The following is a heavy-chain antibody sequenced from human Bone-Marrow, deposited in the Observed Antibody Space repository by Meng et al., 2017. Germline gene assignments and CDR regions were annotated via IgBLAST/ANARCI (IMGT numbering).Heavy chain of an antibody. D-gene: IGHD2-21*01. CDR1: GGTFSSYA. J-gene: IGHJ4*02. Sequence: SVKVSCKASGGTFSSYAISWVRQAPGQGLEWMGGIIPIFGTANYAQKFQGRVTMTRDTSISTAYMELSRLRSDDTAVYYCARTVRNSNFDYWGQGTLVTVSS. CDR2: IIPIFGTA. CDR3: ARTVRNSNFDY. V-gene: IGHV1-69*05.